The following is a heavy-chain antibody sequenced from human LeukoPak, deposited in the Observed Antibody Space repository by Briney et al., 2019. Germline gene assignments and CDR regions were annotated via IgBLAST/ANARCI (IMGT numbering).Heavy chain of an antibody. CDR2: INRSAST. J-gene: IGHJ5*02. CDR1: GGSSTNYF. D-gene: IGHD3-10*01. V-gene: IGHV4-34*01. CDR3: ARPRYYYGSGKKNWFDP. Sequence: PSETLSLTCVLYGGSSTNYFWSWIRQPPGKGLEWIGEINRSASTNYNPSLKSRVTISVDTSKNQFSLKLSSVTAADTAVYYCARPRYYYGSGKKNWFDPWGQGTLVTVSS.